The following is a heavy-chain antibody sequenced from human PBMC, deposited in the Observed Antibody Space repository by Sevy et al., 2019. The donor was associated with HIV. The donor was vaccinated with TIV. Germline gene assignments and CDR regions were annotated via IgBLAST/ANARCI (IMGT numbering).Heavy chain of an antibody. D-gene: IGHD2-2*01. Sequence: GGSLRLSCAASGFTFSSYAMHWVRQAPGKGLEWVVVILYDGSNKYYADSVKGRFTISRDNSKNTLYLQMNSLRAEDTAVYYCASAQLPHYCYYRMDVWGQGTTVTVSS. CDR1: GFTFSSYA. CDR2: ILYDGSNK. V-gene: IGHV3-30-3*01. CDR3: ASAQLPHYCYYRMDV. J-gene: IGHJ6*02.